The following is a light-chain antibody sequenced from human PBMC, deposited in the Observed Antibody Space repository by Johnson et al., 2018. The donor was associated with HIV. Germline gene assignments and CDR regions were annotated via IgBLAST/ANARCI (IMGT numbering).Light chain of an antibody. CDR1: SSTIGNNY. Sequence: QSVLTQPPSVSAAPGQKVAISCSGSSSTIGNNYVSWYQQLPGTAPKLLIYDSYKRPSGIPDRFSCSKSGTSATLGITGLQTGDEADYYCGTWDSSLSASYVFGTGTKVAVL. CDR2: DSY. V-gene: IGLV1-51*01. J-gene: IGLJ1*01. CDR3: GTWDSSLSASYV.